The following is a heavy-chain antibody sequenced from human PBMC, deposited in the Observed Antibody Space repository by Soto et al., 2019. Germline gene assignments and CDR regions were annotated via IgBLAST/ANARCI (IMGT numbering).Heavy chain of an antibody. CDR1: GFTFSSYS. CDR3: ARDLRRGNWFDP. J-gene: IGHJ5*02. Sequence: GGSLRLSCAASGFTFSSYSMNWVRQAPGKGLEWVSSISSSSSSIYYADSVKGRFTISRDNAKNSLYLQMNSLRDEDTAVYYCARDLRRGNWFDPWGQGTLVTVSS. CDR2: ISSSSSSI. V-gene: IGHV3-21*01. D-gene: IGHD3-16*01.